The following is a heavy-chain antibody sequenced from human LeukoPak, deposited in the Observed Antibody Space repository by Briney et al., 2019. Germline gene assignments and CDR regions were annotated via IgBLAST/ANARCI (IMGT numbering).Heavy chain of an antibody. CDR1: GYTFTSYY. J-gene: IGHJ5*02. V-gene: IGHV1-46*01. D-gene: IGHD6-13*01. CDR2: INPSGGST. CDR3: ARVVGYSSSWYVWFDP. Sequence: GASVKVSCKASGYTFTSYYMHWVRQAPGQGLEWMGIINPSGGSTSYAQKFQGRVTMTTDTSTSTAYMELSSLRSEDTAVYYCARVVGYSSSWYVWFDPWGQGTLVTVSS.